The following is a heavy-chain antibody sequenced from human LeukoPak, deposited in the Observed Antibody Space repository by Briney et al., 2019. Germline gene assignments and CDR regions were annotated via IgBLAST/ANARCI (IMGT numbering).Heavy chain of an antibody. D-gene: IGHD4-17*01. CDR1: GYTFTNYG. CDR3: ARDRDYGDYNTQDLFVY. V-gene: IGHV1-18*01. Sequence: VASVKVSCKASGYTFTNYGISWVRQAPGQGLEWMGWISAYNGNTNYAQKFQGRVTKTTDTSTSTAYMELRSLRSDDTAVYYCARDRDYGDYNTQDLFVYWGQGTLVTVSS. CDR2: ISAYNGNT. J-gene: IGHJ4*02.